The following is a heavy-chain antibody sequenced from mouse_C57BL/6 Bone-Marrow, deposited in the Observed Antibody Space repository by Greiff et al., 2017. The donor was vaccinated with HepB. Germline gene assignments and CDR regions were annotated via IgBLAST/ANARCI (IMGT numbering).Heavy chain of an antibody. CDR2: INPYNGGT. V-gene: IGHV1-19*01. D-gene: IGHD1-1*01. J-gene: IGHJ4*01. CDR3: ARPTTVVARDYAMDY. CDR1: GYTFTDYY. Sequence: EVQLQQSGPVLVKPGASVKMSCKASGYTFTDYYMNWVKQSHGKSLEWIGVINPYNGGTSYNQKFKGKATLTVDKSSSTAYMELNSLTSEDSAVYYCARPTTVVARDYAMDYWGQGTSVTVSS.